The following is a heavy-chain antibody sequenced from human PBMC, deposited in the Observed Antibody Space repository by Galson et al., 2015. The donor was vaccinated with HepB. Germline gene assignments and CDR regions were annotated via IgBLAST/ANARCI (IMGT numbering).Heavy chain of an antibody. J-gene: IGHJ3*02. D-gene: IGHD3-22*01. CDR1: GGTFSSYA. CDR3: ARDYRYYYDSSAYSRVDAFDI. CDR2: IIPILGIA. Sequence: SVKVSCKASGGTFSSYAISWVRQAPGQGLEWMGRIIPILGIANHAQKFQGRVTITANKSTSTAYMELSSLRSEDTAVYYCARDYRYYYDSSAYSRVDAFDIWGQGTMVTVSA. V-gene: IGHV1-69*04.